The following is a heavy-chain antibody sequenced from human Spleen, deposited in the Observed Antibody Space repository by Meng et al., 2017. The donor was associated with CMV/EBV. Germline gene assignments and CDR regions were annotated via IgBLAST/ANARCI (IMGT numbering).Heavy chain of an antibody. CDR1: GDTFPGYY. CDR3: ARASRVLGGFDY. J-gene: IGHJ4*02. CDR2: INTSVGYT. Sequence: VQGVQAGGEVTKPGVSGKVSCKTSGDTFPGYYMHWARQAPGEGLEWMGIINTSVGYTSHEQKFQGRVTMTRDTSKSTVHMEVSSLRSADTAVYYCARASRVLGGFDYWGQGTLVTVSS. V-gene: IGHV1-46*01. D-gene: IGHD3-16*01.